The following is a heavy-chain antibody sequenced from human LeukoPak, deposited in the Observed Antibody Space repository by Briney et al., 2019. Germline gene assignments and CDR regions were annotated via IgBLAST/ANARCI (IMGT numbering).Heavy chain of an antibody. CDR2: IRSKANSYAT. CDR1: GFTFSGSA. Sequence: PGGSLRLSFAASGFTFSGSAMHWVRQASGKGLEWVGRIRSKANSYATAYAASVKGRFTISRDDSKNTAYLQMNSLKTEDTAVYYCTRAGDDYVWEDFDYWGQGTLVTVSS. D-gene: IGHD3-16*01. V-gene: IGHV3-73*01. CDR3: TRAGDDYVWEDFDY. J-gene: IGHJ4*02.